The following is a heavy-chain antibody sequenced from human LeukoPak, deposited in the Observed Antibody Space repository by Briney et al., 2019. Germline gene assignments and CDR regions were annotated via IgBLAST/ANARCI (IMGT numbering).Heavy chain of an antibody. D-gene: IGHD2-2*01. CDR2: ISYDGSNK. J-gene: IGHJ4*02. CDR3: AKAGVVVPAG. CDR1: GFTFSSYG. V-gene: IGHV3-30*18. Sequence: TGGSLRLSCAASGFTFSSYGMHWVRQAPGKGLEWVAVISYDGSNKYYADSVKGRFTISRDNSKNTLYLQMNSLRAEDTAVYYCAKAGVVVPAGWGQGTLVTVSS.